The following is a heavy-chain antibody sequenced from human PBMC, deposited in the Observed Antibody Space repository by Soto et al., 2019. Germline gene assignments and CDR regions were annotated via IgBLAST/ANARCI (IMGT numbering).Heavy chain of an antibody. CDR1: GGTFSSYA. CDR2: IIPIFGTA. V-gene: IGHV1-69*06. CDR3: AREGYGGNSEGIDY. D-gene: IGHD4-17*01. J-gene: IGHJ4*02. Sequence: SVKVSCKASGGTFSSYAISWVRQAPGQGLEWMGGIIPIFGTANYAQKFQGRVTITADKSTSTAYMELSSLRSADTAVYYCAREGYGGNSEGIDYWGQGTLVTVSS.